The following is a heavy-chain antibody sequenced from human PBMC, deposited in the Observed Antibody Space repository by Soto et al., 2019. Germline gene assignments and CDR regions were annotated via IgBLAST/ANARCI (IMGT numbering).Heavy chain of an antibody. J-gene: IGHJ5*02. CDR3: AREHDGYYSRLRTTWFEP. CDR2: IIPILGTA. CDR1: GGTFSSYA. Sequence: QVQLVQSGAEVKKPGSSVKVSCKASGGTFSSYAISWVRQAPGQGLEWMGGIIPILGTANYAQKFQGRVTITADESTSTSYVEMEILRPRDKAVDFCAREHDGYYSRLRTTWFEPWGQGTLVTVSS. D-gene: IGHD1-26*01. V-gene: IGHV1-69*11.